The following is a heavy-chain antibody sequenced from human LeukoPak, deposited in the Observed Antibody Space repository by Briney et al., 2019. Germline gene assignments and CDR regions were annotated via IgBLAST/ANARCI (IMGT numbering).Heavy chain of an antibody. J-gene: IGHJ4*02. CDR2: IDHSVST. Sequence: SETLSLTCAVSGYSISSGYYWGWIRQPPGKGLEWIATIDHSVSTSYNPSLKSRVIISVDTSKNQFFLKLSSETAADTAVYYCATITFGGVKGSYYFDYWGQGTLVTVSS. D-gene: IGHD3-16*01. CDR3: ATITFGGVKGSYYFDY. V-gene: IGHV4-38-2*01. CDR1: GYSISSGYY.